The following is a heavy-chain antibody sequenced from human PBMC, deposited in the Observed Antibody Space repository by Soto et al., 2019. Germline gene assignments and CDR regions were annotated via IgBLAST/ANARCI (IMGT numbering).Heavy chain of an antibody. CDR2: VYPGDSDT. CDR1: GYGFTSYW. J-gene: IGHJ6*02. V-gene: IGHV5-51*01. Sequence: GESLKISCKGSGYGFTSYWIGWVRQMPGRGLEWMGIVYPGDSDTTYTPSFQGQVTISADKSITTTYLQWSSLKASDTAIYYCAASIFYYGMDVWGQGTTVTVSS. CDR3: AASIFYYGMDV.